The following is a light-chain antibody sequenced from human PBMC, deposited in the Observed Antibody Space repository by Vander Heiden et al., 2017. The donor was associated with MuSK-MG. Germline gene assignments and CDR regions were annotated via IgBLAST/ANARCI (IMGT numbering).Light chain of an antibody. CDR2: DVS. CDR3: SSYTSSSLV. J-gene: IGLJ2*01. Sequence: PGQSITTSCTGTSSDVGGYNYVSWYQQHPGKAPKLMIYDVSNRPSGVSNRFSGSKSGNTASLTISGLQAEDEADYYCSSYTSSSLVFGGGTKLTVL. CDR1: SSDVGGYNY. V-gene: IGLV2-14*03.